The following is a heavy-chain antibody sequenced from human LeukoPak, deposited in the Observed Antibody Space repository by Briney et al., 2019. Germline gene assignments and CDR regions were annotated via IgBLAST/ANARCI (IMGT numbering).Heavy chain of an antibody. CDR3: AKDRISYGSGSSPFEY. D-gene: IGHD3-10*01. V-gene: IGHV3-9*01. CDR2: ISWNSGSI. CDR1: GFTFDAYA. J-gene: IGHJ4*02. Sequence: PGGSLRLSCAASGFTFDAYAMHWVRHAPGKGLEWVSGISWNSGSIGYADSVKGRFTISRDNAKNSLYLQMNSLRPEDTALYYCAKDRISYGSGSSPFEYWGQGILVTVSS.